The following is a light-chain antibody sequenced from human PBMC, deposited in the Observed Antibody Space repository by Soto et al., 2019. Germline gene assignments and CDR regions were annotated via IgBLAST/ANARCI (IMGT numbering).Light chain of an antibody. Sequence: QSVLTQPASVSGSPGQSITISCTGTSSDVGAYNYVSWYQQHPGKAPKLMIYQVSHRPSGVSNRFSGSKSGYTASLTISGLQAEDEADYHCTSFTSSHTWVFGGGTKLTVL. V-gene: IGLV2-14*01. CDR3: TSFTSSHTWV. CDR2: QVS. CDR1: SSDVGAYNY. J-gene: IGLJ3*02.